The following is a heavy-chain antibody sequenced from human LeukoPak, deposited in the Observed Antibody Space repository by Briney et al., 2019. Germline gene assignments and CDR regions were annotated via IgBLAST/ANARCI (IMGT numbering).Heavy chain of an antibody. CDR3: ARGRFPLLY. CDR2: INHSGST. CDR1: GGSLSGYY. Sequence: SETLSLTCAVYGGSLSGYYWSWIRQPPGKGLEWIGEINHSGSTNYNPSLKSRVTISVDTSKNQFSLKLSSVTAADTAVYYCARGRFPLLYWGQGTLVTVSS. V-gene: IGHV4-34*01. D-gene: IGHD2-15*01. J-gene: IGHJ4*02.